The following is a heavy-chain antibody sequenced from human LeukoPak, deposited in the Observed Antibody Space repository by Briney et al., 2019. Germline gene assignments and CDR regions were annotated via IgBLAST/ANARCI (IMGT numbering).Heavy chain of an antibody. D-gene: IGHD1-1*01. Sequence: PGGSLRLSCAASGFTFSSYSMNWVRQAPGKGLEWVSYISSSSSTVYYADSVKGRFTISRDNAKNSLYLQMNSLRAEDTAVYYCARDQPSPLSYNWNDEVWGSHDYWGQGTLVTVSS. CDR2: ISSSSSTV. CDR3: ARDQPSPLSYNWNDEVWGSHDY. J-gene: IGHJ4*02. CDR1: GFTFSSYS. V-gene: IGHV3-48*01.